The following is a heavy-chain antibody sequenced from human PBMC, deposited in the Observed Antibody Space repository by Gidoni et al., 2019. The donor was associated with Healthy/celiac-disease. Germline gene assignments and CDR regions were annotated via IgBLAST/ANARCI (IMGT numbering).Heavy chain of an antibody. V-gene: IGHV3-48*02. CDR2: ISISSSTI. CDR1: GFTFSSYS. J-gene: IGHJ5*02. Sequence: EVQLVESGGGLVQPGGSLRLSGAASGFTFSSYSMNWVRQAPGKGLEWVSYISISSSTIYYAVSVKGRFTISRDNAKNSLYLQMNSLRDEDTAVYYCARQWALSFDPWGQGTLVTVSS. CDR3: ARQWALSFDP. D-gene: IGHD2-8*01.